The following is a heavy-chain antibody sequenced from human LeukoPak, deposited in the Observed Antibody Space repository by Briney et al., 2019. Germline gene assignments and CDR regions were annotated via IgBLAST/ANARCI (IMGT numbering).Heavy chain of an antibody. D-gene: IGHD2/OR15-2a*01. J-gene: IGHJ4*02. V-gene: IGHV4-34*01. CDR1: GGSFSGYY. Sequence: KTSETLSLTCAVSGGSFSGYYRSWIRQPPGKGLEWVGEINHSGGTNYNPSLKSRVTISVDTSNNQFSLKLHSVTAADAAVDYCACQEDHYGVLRNFDYWGQGTLVTVSS. CDR2: INHSGGT. CDR3: ACQEDHYGVLRNFDY.